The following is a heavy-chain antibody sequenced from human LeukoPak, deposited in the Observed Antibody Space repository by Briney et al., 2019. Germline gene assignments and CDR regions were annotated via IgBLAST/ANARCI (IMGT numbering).Heavy chain of an antibody. V-gene: IGHV3-30*18. CDR2: ISYDGSNK. CDR1: GFTFSSYG. Sequence: GRSLRLSCAASGFTFSSYGMHWVRQAPGKGLEWVAVISYDGSNKYYADSVKGRFTISRDSSKNTLYLQMNSLRAEDTAVYYCAKDATMVRGARYYYYGMDVWGRGTTVTVSS. J-gene: IGHJ6*04. CDR3: AKDATMVRGARYYYYGMDV. D-gene: IGHD3-10*01.